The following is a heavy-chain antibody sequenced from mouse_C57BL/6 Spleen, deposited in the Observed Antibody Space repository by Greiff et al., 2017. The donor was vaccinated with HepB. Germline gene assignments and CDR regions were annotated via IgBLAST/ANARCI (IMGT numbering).Heavy chain of an antibody. CDR3: ARGGGGLRQDY. V-gene: IGHV1-54*01. J-gene: IGHJ2*01. CDR1: GYAFTNYL. D-gene: IGHD2-4*01. CDR2: INPGSGGT. Sequence: QVQLKQSGAELVRPGTSVKVSCKASGYAFTNYLIEWVKQRPGQGLEWIGVINPGSGGTNYNEKFKGKATLTADKSSSTAYMQLSSLTSEDSAVYFCARGGGGLRQDYWGQGTTLTFSS.